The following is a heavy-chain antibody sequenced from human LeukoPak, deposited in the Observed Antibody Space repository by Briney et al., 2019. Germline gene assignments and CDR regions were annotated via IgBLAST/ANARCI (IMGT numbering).Heavy chain of an antibody. D-gene: IGHD5-24*01. CDR2: ISAYNGNT. J-gene: IGHJ4*02. Sequence: ASVKVSCKASGYTFTSYGISWVRQAPGQGLEWMGWISAYNGNTNYAQKLQGRVTMTTDTSTNTAYMELRSLRSDDTAVYYCARDGKMATPKSTLGYWGQGTLVTVSS. CDR3: ARDGKMATPKSTLGY. CDR1: GYTFTSYG. V-gene: IGHV1-18*01.